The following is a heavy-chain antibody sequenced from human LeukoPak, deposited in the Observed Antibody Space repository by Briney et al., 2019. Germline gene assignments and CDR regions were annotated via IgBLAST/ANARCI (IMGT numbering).Heavy chain of an antibody. D-gene: IGHD6-13*01. CDR2: IYYSGST. CDR1: GGSISSYY. Sequence: SETLSLTCTVSGGSISSYYWSWLRQPPGKGLEWIGYIYYSGSTNYNPSLKSRVTISADTSKNQFSLKLSSVTAADTAVYYCARVSLYYSSSWFNWLYPWGQGTLVTVSS. V-gene: IGHV4-59*01. CDR3: ARVSLYYSSSWFNWLYP. J-gene: IGHJ5*02.